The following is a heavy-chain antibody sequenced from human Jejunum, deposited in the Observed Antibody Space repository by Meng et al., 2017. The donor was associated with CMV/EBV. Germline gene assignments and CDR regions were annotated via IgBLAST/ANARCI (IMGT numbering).Heavy chain of an antibody. Sequence: VRLQRSGPRPVKPSQTLPLICAISGDSVSRKRAAWNWIRQSPSRGLEWLGRAYYRSKWFYDYALSVKSRININPDTSKNRFSLQLNSVTPEDTAVYYCARGLYDSSWSTFDYWGQGTLVTVSS. CDR1: GDSVSRKRAA. V-gene: IGHV6-1*01. D-gene: IGHD6-13*01. CDR3: ARGLYDSSWSTFDY. J-gene: IGHJ4*02. CDR2: AYYRSKWFY.